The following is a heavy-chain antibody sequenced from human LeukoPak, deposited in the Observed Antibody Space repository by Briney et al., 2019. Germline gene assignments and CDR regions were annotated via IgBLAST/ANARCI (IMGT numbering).Heavy chain of an antibody. CDR1: GCRFTSYW. V-gene: IGHV5-51*01. CDR3: ARRGDFWSGYYWDY. CDR2: IYPGDSDT. J-gene: IGHJ4*02. Sequence: PGASLEISFKGSGCRFTSYWIGWVRQMPGKGLEWRGIIYPGDSDTRYSPSFQGQVTISADKSISTAYLQWSSLNASDTAVYYCARRGDFWSGYYWDYWGQGTLVTVSS. D-gene: IGHD3-3*01.